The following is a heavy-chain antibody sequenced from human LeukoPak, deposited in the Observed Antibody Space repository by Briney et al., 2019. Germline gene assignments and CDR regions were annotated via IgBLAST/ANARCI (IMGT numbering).Heavy chain of an antibody. CDR3: ATGSSGWSLDY. CDR2: TSTYNT. Sequence: ASVKVSCKASGYTFINHGISWVRQAPGQGLEWMGWTSTYNTNYIQKLQGRVTMTTDTSTSTAYMELRGLRSDDTAVYYCATGSSGWSLDYWGQGTLATVSS. J-gene: IGHJ4*02. D-gene: IGHD6-19*01. V-gene: IGHV1-18*01. CDR1: GYTFINHG.